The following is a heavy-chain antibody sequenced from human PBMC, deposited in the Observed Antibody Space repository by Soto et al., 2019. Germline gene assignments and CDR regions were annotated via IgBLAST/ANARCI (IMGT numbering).Heavy chain of an antibody. CDR2: IRSKTAGGTP. V-gene: IGHV3-15*07. Sequence: EVQLVESGGGLVKPGECLRLSWAASGFTFTNAWMNWVRQAPGKGLEWVGRIRSKTAGGTPDYAAPVKGRFTISRDDSKNTLYVQMNSLKTADPAIYYCTTEKGYWGQGTLVTVSS. CDR3: TTEKGY. CDR1: GFTFTNAW. J-gene: IGHJ4*02.